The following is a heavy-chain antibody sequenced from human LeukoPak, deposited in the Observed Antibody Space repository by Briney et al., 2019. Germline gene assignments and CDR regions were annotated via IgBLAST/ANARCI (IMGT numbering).Heavy chain of an antibody. CDR3: ARDYQLHRYFDY. D-gene: IGHD1-7*01. J-gene: IGHJ4*02. V-gene: IGHV1-46*01. CDR2: INPSGGST. Sequence: ASVKVSCKASGYTFASYYMHWVRQAPGQGLEWMGIINPSGGSTSYAQKFQGRVTMTRDTSTSTVYMELSSLRSEDTAVYYCARDYQLHRYFDYWGQGTLVTVSS. CDR1: GYTFASYY.